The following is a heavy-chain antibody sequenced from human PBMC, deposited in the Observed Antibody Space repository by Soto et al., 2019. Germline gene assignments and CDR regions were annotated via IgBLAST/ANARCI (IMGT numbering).Heavy chain of an antibody. CDR1: GCSISSYD. Sequence: PSESLSLTCAVSGCSISSYDWGWIRQPPGKGLEWIGYIYYSGSTNYNPSLKSRVTISVDTSKNQFSLKLSSVTAADTAVYYCARDRQRRVYRGMDVWGQGTTVTVS. V-gene: IGHV4-59*01. D-gene: IGHD3-16*01. CDR3: ARDRQRRVYRGMDV. CDR2: IYYSGST. J-gene: IGHJ6*02.